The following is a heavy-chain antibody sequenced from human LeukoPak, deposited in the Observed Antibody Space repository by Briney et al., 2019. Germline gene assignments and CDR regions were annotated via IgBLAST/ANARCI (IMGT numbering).Heavy chain of an antibody. D-gene: IGHD5-24*01. CDR2: IYPGDSDI. J-gene: IGHJ4*02. CDR3: ARRLPSVETFDY. V-gene: IGHV5-51*01. Sequence: GESLKISCKGSGYSFTSYWIAWVRHMPGKGLEWMGIIYPGDSDIRYNPSFQGQVTISADKSISAAYLQWSNLKASDTAMYYCARRLPSVETFDYWGQGTLVTVSS. CDR1: GYSFTSYW.